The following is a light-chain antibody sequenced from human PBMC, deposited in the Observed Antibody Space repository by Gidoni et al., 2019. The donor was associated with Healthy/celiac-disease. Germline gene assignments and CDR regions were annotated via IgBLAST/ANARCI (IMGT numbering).Light chain of an antibody. CDR3: MQGIHLPPWT. Sequence: DIVMTQTPLSLSVTPGQPASISCKSSQSLLHSDGKTYLYWYLQKPCQSPQLLIYEVSSRCSGVPDRFSGSGSGTDFTLKISRVEAEDVGFYYCMQGIHLPPWTFGQGTKVEIK. V-gene: IGKV2-29*02. CDR2: EVS. CDR1: QSLLHSDGKTY. J-gene: IGKJ1*01.